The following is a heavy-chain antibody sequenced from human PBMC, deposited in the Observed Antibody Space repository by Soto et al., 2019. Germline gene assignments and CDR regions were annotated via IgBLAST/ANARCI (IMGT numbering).Heavy chain of an antibody. Sequence: SETLSLTCTVSGGSISSTSYHWGWIRQPPGKGLEWIGNIHYTGSAYHNPSLKSRVTISVDTSKNQVSLKLSSVTATDTAVYYCARTANWLDPWGQGTLVTVSS. V-gene: IGHV4-39*01. CDR2: IHYTGSA. J-gene: IGHJ5*02. CDR3: ARTANWLDP. CDR1: GGSISSTSYH.